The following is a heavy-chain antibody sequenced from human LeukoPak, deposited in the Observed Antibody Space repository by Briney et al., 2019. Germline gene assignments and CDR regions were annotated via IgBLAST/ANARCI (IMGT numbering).Heavy chain of an antibody. CDR1: GYTLPELS. V-gene: IGHV1-24*01. CDR3: ATTLTLAGNFDY. CDR2: FDPEEGET. D-gene: IGHD6-19*01. Sequence: VASVKVSCKVSGYTLPELSMHWVRQAPRKGHEWKGAFDPEEGETIYAQKCQGRVTMTEDTSTNTAYMELSSLRSEDTAVYYCATTLTLAGNFDYWGQGTLVTVSS. J-gene: IGHJ4*02.